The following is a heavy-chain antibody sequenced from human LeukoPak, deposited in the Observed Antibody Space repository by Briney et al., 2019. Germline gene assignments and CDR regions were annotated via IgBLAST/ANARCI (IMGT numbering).Heavy chain of an antibody. Sequence: GRSLRLSCAASGFTFSSYGMHWVRQAPGKGLEWVAVIWYDGSNKYYADSVKGRFTISRDNSKNTLYLQMNSLRAEDTAVYYCAKDLLSGELGNGGQGTMVTVSA. J-gene: IGHJ3*01. CDR2: IWYDGSNK. CDR1: GFTFSSYG. V-gene: IGHV3-33*06. D-gene: IGHD7-27*01. CDR3: AKDLLSGELGN.